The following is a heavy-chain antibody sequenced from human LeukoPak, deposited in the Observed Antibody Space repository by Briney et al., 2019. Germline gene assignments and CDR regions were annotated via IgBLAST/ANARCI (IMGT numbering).Heavy chain of an antibody. D-gene: IGHD3-10*01. CDR1: GFTFDDYA. Sequence: AGGSLRLSCAPSGFTFDDYAMHWVRQAPGKGLEWVSLISWDGGSTYYADSVKGRFTISRDNSKNSLYLQMNSLRAEDTALYYCAKGGPRYYYYYYMDVWGKGTTVTVSS. V-gene: IGHV3-43D*03. CDR3: AKGGPRYYYYYYMDV. J-gene: IGHJ6*03. CDR2: ISWDGGST.